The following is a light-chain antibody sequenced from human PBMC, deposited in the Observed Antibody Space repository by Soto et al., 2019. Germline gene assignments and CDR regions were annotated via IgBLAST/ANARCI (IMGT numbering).Light chain of an antibody. CDR2: AAS. J-gene: IGKJ5*01. Sequence: QKKKNQSSLSASVGDRVTITCRASQSISSYLNWYQQKPGKAPKLLIYAASSLQSGVPSRFSGSGSGTDFTLTISSLQPEDFATYYCQQSYTTPITFGPGTRLEIK. CDR1: QSISSY. V-gene: IGKV1-39*01. CDR3: QQSYTTPIT.